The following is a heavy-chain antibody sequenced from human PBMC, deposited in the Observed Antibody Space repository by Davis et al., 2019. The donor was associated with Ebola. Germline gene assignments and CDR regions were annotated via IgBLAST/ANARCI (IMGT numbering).Heavy chain of an antibody. D-gene: IGHD6-6*01. CDR3: ARDREIEYSSSRPLVGGGYYYGMDV. V-gene: IGHV3-11*06. CDR1: GFTFSDYL. CDR2: IRSGGTYT. J-gene: IGHJ6*02. Sequence: GGSLRLSCAVSGFTFSDYLMSWIRQAPVKGLEWFSYIRSGGTYTKYPDGVKGRFTISRDNAKKSLYLQMNSLRAEDTAVYYCARDREIEYSSSRPLVGGGYYYGMDVWGQGTTVTVSS.